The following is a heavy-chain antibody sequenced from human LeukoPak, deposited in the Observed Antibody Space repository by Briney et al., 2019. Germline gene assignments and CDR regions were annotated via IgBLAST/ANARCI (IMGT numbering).Heavy chain of an antibody. CDR3: ARGDCSGGSCYLNYYMDV. D-gene: IGHD2-15*01. J-gene: IGHJ6*03. CDR2: IYYSGST. V-gene: IGHV4-39*07. Sequence: SETLSFTCTVSGGSISSSSYYWGWIRQPPGKGLEWIGSIYYSGSTYYNPSLKSRVTISVDTSKNQFSLKLSSVTAADTAVYYCARGDCSGGSCYLNYYMDVWGKGTTVTVSS. CDR1: GGSISSSSYY.